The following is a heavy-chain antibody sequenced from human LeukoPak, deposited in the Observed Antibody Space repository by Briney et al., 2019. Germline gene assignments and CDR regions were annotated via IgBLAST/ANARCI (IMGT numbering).Heavy chain of an antibody. D-gene: IGHD3-16*01. V-gene: IGHV3-74*01. CDR1: GFTFSSYA. CDR2: INRDGRST. J-gene: IGHJ4*02. CDR3: ARDNYAEGYFDY. Sequence: GGSLRLSCAASGFTFSSYAMSWVRQAPGKGLEWVSRINRDGRSTNYADSVKGRFTISRDNAKDTLYLQMDSLTADDTAVYYCARDNYAEGYFDYWGQGNLVTVSS.